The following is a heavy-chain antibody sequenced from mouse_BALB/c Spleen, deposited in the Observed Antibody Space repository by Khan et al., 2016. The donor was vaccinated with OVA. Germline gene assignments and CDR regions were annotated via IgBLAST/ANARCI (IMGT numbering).Heavy chain of an antibody. CDR3: ARGNYYGYYFDY. CDR1: GYSITSGYA. CDR2: ISYSGVT. J-gene: IGHJ2*01. Sequence: QLKQSGPGLVKPSQSLSLTCTVTGYSITSGYAWNWIRQFPGNKLEWMGYISYSGVTSYTPSLKSRISITRETSKNPAFLQLNSVTTEDTATYYCARGNYYGYYFDYWGQGTTLTVSS. V-gene: IGHV3-2*02. D-gene: IGHD1-1*01.